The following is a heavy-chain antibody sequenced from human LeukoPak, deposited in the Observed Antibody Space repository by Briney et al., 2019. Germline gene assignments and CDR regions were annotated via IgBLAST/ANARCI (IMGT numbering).Heavy chain of an antibody. V-gene: IGHV3-30*18. CDR1: GFTFSSYG. D-gene: IGHD6-19*01. CDR2: ISYDGSNK. J-gene: IGHJ6*03. Sequence: GGSLRLSCAASGFTFSSYGMHWVRQAPGKGLEWVAVISYDGSNKYYADSVKGRFTISRDNSKNTLYLQMNSLRAEDTAVYYCAKDRLADYYYYYMDVWGKGTTVTVSS. CDR3: AKDRLADYYYYYMDV.